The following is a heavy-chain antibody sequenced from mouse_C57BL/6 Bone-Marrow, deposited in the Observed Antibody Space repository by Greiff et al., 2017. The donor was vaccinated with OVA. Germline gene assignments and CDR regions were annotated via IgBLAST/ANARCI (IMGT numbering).Heavy chain of an antibody. CDR3: ARVDYYEYGGGACFAY. J-gene: IGHJ3*01. Sequence: EVKLVESGPELAKPGASVKIPCKASGYTFTDYNMDWVKQSHGKSLEWIGDINSNNGGTIYNQKFKGKAKLTVDKSSSTAYMELRSQTSVDSAVYDCARVDYYEYGGGACFAYWGQGTLVTVSA. CDR1: GYTFTDYN. CDR2: INSNNGGT. V-gene: IGHV1-18*01. D-gene: IGHD2-4*01.